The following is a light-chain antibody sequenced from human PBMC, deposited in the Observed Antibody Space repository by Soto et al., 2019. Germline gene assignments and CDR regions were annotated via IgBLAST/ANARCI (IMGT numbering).Light chain of an antibody. Sequence: EIVLAQSPGTLCLSPGERATLSCRASQSVSSSYLAWYQQKPGQAPRLLIYGASSRATGIPDRFSGSGSGTDFTLTISRLEPEDFAVYFCQQYGRSPTFGGGTKVDI. CDR2: GAS. V-gene: IGKV3-20*01. CDR3: QQYGRSPT. J-gene: IGKJ4*01. CDR1: QSVSSSY.